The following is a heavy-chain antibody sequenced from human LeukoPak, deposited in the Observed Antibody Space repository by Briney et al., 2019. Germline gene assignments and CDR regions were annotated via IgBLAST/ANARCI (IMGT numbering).Heavy chain of an antibody. CDR1: GGSLTSYH. D-gene: IGHD5-24*01. CDR3: ARGSRDGYNHFDY. CDR2: IYYSGST. V-gene: IGHV4-59*01. J-gene: IGHJ4*02. Sequence: SETLSLTCTISGGSLTSYHWSWIRQPPGKGLEWIGYIYYSGSTNYNTSLKSRVTISVDTSKKHISLNPRSVTAADTAVYYCARGSRDGYNHFDYWGQGTLVTVSS.